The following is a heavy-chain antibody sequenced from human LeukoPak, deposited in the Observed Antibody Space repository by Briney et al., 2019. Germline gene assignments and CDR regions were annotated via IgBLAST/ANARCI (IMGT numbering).Heavy chain of an antibody. CDR2: ISYDGRGK. Sequence: PGGSLRLSCAASGFTFSGYAMRWVRQAPGKGLEWVTLISYDGRGKYYADSVKGRFTISRDNSENMLYLQMNSLRPEDTAVYYCARERSGYDHQYWGQGTLVTVSS. J-gene: IGHJ4*02. CDR1: GFTFSGYA. D-gene: IGHD5-12*01. CDR3: ARERSGYDHQY. V-gene: IGHV3-30*04.